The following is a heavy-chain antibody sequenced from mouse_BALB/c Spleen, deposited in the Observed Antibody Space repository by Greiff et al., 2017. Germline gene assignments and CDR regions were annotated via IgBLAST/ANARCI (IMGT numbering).Heavy chain of an antibody. D-gene: IGHD2-1*01. CDR1: GFTFSDYY. V-gene: IGHV5-4*02. Sequence: EVKLVESGGGLVKPGGSLKLSCAASGFTFSDYYMYWVRQTPEKRLEWVATISDGGSYTYYPDSVKGRFTISRDNAKNNLYLQMSSLKSEDTAMYYCARDHYGNYFDYWGQGTTLTVSS. CDR2: ISDGGSYT. J-gene: IGHJ2*01. CDR3: ARDHYGNYFDY.